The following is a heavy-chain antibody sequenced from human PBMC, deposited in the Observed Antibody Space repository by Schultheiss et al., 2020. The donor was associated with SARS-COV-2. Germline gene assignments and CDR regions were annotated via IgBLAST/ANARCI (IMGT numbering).Heavy chain of an antibody. CDR1: GGSISSSSYY. J-gene: IGHJ6*03. V-gene: IGHV4-39*07. CDR2: INHSGST. CDR3: ARGYDFWSGRYYYMDV. D-gene: IGHD3-3*01. Sequence: SETLSLTCTVSGGSISSSSYYWGWIRQPPGKGLEWIGEINHSGSTNYNPSLKSRVTISVDTSKNQFSLKLSSVTAADTAVYYCARGYDFWSGRYYYMDVWGKGTTVTVSS.